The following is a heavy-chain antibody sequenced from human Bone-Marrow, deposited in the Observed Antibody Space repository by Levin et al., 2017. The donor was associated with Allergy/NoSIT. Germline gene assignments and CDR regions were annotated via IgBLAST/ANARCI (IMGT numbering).Heavy chain of an antibody. CDR2: ISGSGGST. D-gene: IGHD3-22*01. CDR3: AIMIRGSSGYYRKNWFDP. V-gene: IGHV3-23*01. J-gene: IGHJ5*02. CDR1: GFTFSSYA. Sequence: PGGSLRLSCAASGFTFSSYAMSWVRQAPGKGLEWVSAISGSGGSTYYADSVKGRFTISRDNSKNTLYLQMNSLRAEDTAVYYCAIMIRGSSGYYRKNWFDPWGQGTLVTVSS.